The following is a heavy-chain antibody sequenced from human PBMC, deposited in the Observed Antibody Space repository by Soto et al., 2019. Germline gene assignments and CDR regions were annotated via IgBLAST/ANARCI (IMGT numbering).Heavy chain of an antibody. D-gene: IGHD5-18*01. CDR2: INHSGST. J-gene: IGHJ4*02. CDR3: ARGTRYSYGYFRFDY. CDR1: GGSFSGYY. V-gene: IGHV4-34*01. Sequence: KSSETLSLTCAVSGGSFSGYYWSWIRQPPGKGLEWIGEINHSGSTNYNPSLKRRVTISVDTSKNQFSLKLSSVTAADTAVYYCARGTRYSYGYFRFDYWGQGTLVTVSS.